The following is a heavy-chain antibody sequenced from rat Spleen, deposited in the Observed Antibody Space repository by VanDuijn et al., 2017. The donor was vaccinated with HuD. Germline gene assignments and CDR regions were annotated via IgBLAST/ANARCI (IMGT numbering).Heavy chain of an antibody. CDR3: GRHAGYYWYFDF. V-gene: IGHV5-25*01. J-gene: IGHJ1*01. CDR1: GLTFSNYY. CDR2: ITTSGGHT. Sequence: EVQLVESGGGLVQPGRSMKLSCAASGLTFSNYYMAWVRQAPAKGLEWVASITTSGGHTYYRDSVKGRFTVSRDNTKSTLYLQMDSLRSEDTATYYCGRHAGYYWYFDFWGPGTMVTVSS.